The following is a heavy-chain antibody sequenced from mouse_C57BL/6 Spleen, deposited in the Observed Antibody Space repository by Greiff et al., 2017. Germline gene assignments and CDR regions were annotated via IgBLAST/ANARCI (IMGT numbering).Heavy chain of an antibody. J-gene: IGHJ4*01. D-gene: IGHD1-1*01. CDR2: ISNGGGST. CDR3: ARHPYYGSSYNAMDY. V-gene: IGHV5-12*01. CDR1: GFTFSDYY. Sequence: EVKLMESGGGLVQPGGSLKLSCAASGFTFSDYYMYWVRQTPEKRLEWVVYISNGGGSTYYPDTVKGRFTISRDNAKNTLYLQMSRLKSEDTAMYYCARHPYYGSSYNAMDYWGQGTSVTVSS.